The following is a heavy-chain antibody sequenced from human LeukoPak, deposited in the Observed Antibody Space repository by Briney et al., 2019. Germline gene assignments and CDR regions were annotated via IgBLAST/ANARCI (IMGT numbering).Heavy chain of an antibody. CDR2: IYHSGNT. CDR3: AREDATYWFDP. Sequence: PSETLSLTCSVSGYSISSGYYWGWIRPPPGKGLEWIGSIYHSGNTYYNPSLKSRVTISVDTSKNQFSLKLSSVTAADTAVYYCAREDATYWFDPWGQGTLVTVSS. J-gene: IGHJ5*02. CDR1: GYSISSGYY. V-gene: IGHV4-38-2*02.